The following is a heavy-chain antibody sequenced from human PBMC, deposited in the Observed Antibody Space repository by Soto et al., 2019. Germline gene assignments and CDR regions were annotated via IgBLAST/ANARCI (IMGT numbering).Heavy chain of an antibody. CDR2: IYPGDSDT. Sequence: PGESLKISCKGSGYSFTSYWIVWVRRMPGKGLEWMGIIYPGDSDTRYSPSFQGQVTISADKSISTAYLQWSSLKASDTAMYYCARHSIITGTTLDYWGQGTLVTVSS. J-gene: IGHJ4*02. V-gene: IGHV5-51*01. CDR1: GYSFTSYW. D-gene: IGHD1-20*01. CDR3: ARHSIITGTTLDY.